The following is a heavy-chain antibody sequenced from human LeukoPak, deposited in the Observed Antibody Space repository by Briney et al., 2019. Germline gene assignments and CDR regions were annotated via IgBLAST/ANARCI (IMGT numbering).Heavy chain of an antibody. CDR3: ARGAAFDI. CDR2: IYYTGST. V-gene: IGHV4-59*11. Sequence: SETLSLTCTVSGGSINTHYWTWFRQPPGKGLEWIGYIYYTGSTSFNSSLKSRVSLSIDTSKNQFSLKVNSVTTADTAVYYCARGAAFDIWGQGTMVTVSS. CDR1: GGSINTHY. J-gene: IGHJ3*02.